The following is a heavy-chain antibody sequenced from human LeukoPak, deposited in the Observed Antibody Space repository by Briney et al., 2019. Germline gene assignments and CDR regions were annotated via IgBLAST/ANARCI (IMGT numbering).Heavy chain of an antibody. D-gene: IGHD6-13*01. CDR1: GGSIGSYY. CDR2: IYYSGST. Sequence: SETLSLTCTVSGGSIGSYYWSWIRQPPGKGLEWVGYIYYSGSTNYNPSLKNRVTISLDTSKNQFSMNLISVTAADTAVYYCAREGVAAAGKLDYWGQGTLVTVSS. CDR3: AREGVAAAGKLDY. V-gene: IGHV4-59*01. J-gene: IGHJ4*02.